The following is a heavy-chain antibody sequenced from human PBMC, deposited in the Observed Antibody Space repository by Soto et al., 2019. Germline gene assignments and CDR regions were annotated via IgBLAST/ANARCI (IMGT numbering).Heavy chain of an antibody. D-gene: IGHD6-13*01. J-gene: IGHJ5*02. CDR3: ETLIAAAGQDWFDT. CDR2: IYYSGST. CDR1: GGSVSSGSYY. V-gene: IGHV4-61*01. Sequence: PSETLSLTCTVSGGSVSSGSYYWSWIRQPPGKGLEWIGYIYYSGSTNYNPSLKSRVTISVDTSKNQFSLKLSSVTAADTAVYYCETLIAAAGQDWFDTWGQGTLVTVSS.